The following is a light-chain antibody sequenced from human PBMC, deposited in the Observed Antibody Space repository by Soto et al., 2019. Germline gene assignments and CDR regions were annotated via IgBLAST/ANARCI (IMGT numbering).Light chain of an antibody. Sequence: ENVLTQSPGILSLSPGERATLSCRATQSVTNRYFAWYQQKPGQAPRLLICGISSMATDIPDRFSGSGSWTDFTLTISRLEPEDFVVYYCQQYSTLPHTFGQGTKLEVK. J-gene: IGKJ2*01. CDR3: QQYSTLPHT. CDR2: GIS. CDR1: QSVTNRY. V-gene: IGKV3-20*01.